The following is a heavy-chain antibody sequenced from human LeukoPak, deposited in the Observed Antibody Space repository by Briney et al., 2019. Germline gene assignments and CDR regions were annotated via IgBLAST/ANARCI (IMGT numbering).Heavy chain of an antibody. V-gene: IGHV1-18*01. J-gene: IGHJ6*03. CDR1: GYTFTSYG. CDR3: ARVSSSGWYWPAYYYYYMDV. Sequence: ASVKVSCKASGYTFTSYGISWVRQAPGQGLEWMGWISAYNGNTNYARKLQGRVTMTTDTSTSTAYMELRSLRSDDTAVYYCARVSSSGWYWPAYYYYYMDVWGKGTTVTVSS. CDR2: ISAYNGNT. D-gene: IGHD6-19*01.